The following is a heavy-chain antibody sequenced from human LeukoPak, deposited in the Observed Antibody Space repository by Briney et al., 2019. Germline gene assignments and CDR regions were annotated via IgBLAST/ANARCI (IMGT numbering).Heavy chain of an antibody. CDR3: ARYGWGYCSSTSCYLFTGDY. J-gene: IGHJ4*02. CDR2: ISAYNGNT. D-gene: IGHD2-2*01. Sequence: VASVKVSCKASSYTFTRYGISWVRQAPGQGLEWMGWISAYNGNTNYAQKLQGRVTMTTDTSTSTAYMELRSLRSDDTAVYYCARYGWGYCSSTSCYLFTGDYRGQGTLVTVSS. V-gene: IGHV1-18*01. CDR1: SYTFTRYG.